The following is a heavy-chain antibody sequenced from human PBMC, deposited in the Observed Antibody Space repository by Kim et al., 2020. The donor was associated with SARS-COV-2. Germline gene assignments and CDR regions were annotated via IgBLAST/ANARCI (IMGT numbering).Heavy chain of an antibody. D-gene: IGHD3-3*01. CDR3: AKLEFRPFLERLVDAFDI. J-gene: IGHJ3*02. V-gene: IGHV3-30*18. CDR1: GFTFSSYG. Sequence: GGSLRLSCAASGFTFSSYGMHWVRQAPGKGLEWVAVISYDGSNKYYADSVKGRFTISRDNSKNTLYLQMNSLRAEDTAVYYCAKLEFRPFLERLVDAFDIWGQGTMVTVSS. CDR2: ISYDGSNK.